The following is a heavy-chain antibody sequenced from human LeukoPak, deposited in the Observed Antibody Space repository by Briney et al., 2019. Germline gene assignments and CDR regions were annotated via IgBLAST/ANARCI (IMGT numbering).Heavy chain of an antibody. Sequence: ASVKVSCKASGGTFSSYAISWVRQAPGQGLEWMGGIIPIFGTANYAQKFQGRVTITTDESTSTAYMELSSLRSEDTAVYYCARDSGSYSHSAFDYWGQGTLVTVSS. V-gene: IGHV1-69*05. CDR3: ARDSGSYSHSAFDY. CDR1: GGTFSSYA. CDR2: IIPIFGTA. J-gene: IGHJ4*02. D-gene: IGHD1-26*01.